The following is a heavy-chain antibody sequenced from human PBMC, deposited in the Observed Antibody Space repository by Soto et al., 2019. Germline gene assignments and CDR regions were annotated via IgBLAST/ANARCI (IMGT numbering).Heavy chain of an antibody. CDR2: INSDGSGT. Sequence: PGGSLRLSCAASGFDFSNSWIHWVRQGPGKGLVWVSHINSDGSGTTYADSVKGRFTISRDNAKNTVYLQMNSLRAEDTAVYYCAKDTAYAMDVWRQGTTVTVSS. D-gene: IGHD2-15*01. CDR3: AKDTAYAMDV. V-gene: IGHV3-74*01. J-gene: IGHJ6*02. CDR1: GFDFSNSW.